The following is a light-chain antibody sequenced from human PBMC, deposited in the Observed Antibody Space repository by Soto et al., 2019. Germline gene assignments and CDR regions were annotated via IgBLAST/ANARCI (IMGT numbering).Light chain of an antibody. J-gene: IGKJ4*01. CDR1: QSLSGW. V-gene: IGKV1-5*03. CDR2: KAT. Sequence: DIQMTPSPSTLSAFVGDRVTITCRARQSLSGWLAWYQQKPGKAPKLLIRKATSLESGVPSRFSGSGSGTEFTLTISSLQPDDSATYHCQHYNGYPITFGGGTKVDIK. CDR3: QHYNGYPIT.